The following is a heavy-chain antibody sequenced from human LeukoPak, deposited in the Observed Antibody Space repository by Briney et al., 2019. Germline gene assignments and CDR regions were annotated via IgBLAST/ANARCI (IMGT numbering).Heavy chain of an antibody. Sequence: ASVKVSCKASGYTFTGYYMHWVRQAPGQGLEWMGRINPHSGGTNYAQKFQGGVTMTRDTSITTAYMELSSLRSDDTAVYYCARDVGEYCSSTNCYASHYWGQGTLVTVSS. CDR2: INPHSGGT. D-gene: IGHD2-2*01. V-gene: IGHV1-2*06. CDR1: GYTFTGYY. CDR3: ARDVGEYCSSTNCYASHY. J-gene: IGHJ4*02.